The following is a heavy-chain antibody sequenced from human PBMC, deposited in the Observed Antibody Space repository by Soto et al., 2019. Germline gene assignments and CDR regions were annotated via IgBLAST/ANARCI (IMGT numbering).Heavy chain of an antibody. V-gene: IGHV3-23*01. D-gene: IGHD2-15*01. CDR1: GYTFSSHA. CDR3: SGGYRRTYSYYLDN. J-gene: IGHJ4*02. CDR2: ITSSGDTT. Sequence: GGSLRLSCVVSGYTFSSHAIGWVRQGPGRGLEWVSAITSSGDTTYYADSVKGRFSISRDNSKSTLYLQMNSLRAEDTALYFCSGGYRRTYSYYLDNCGQGTLFTVSS.